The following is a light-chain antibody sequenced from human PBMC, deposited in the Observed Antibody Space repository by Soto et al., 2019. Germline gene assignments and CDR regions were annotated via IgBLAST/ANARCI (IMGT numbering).Light chain of an antibody. V-gene: IGLV2-14*03. CDR3: SSYTTSNTRQIV. CDR2: DVS. CDR1: SSDVGGYNY. J-gene: IGLJ1*01. Sequence: QSALXQPASVSGSPGQSITISCTGTSSDVGGYNYVSWYQHHPGKAPKLLIYDVSNRPSGISNRFSGSKSDNTASLTISGLQPEDEADYYCSSYTTSNTRQIVFGTGTKVTVL.